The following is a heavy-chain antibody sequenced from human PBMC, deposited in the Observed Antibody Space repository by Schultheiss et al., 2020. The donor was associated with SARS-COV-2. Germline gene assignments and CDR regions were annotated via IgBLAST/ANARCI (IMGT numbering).Heavy chain of an antibody. V-gene: IGHV4-39*01. D-gene: IGHD3-3*02. CDR2: IYYSGST. J-gene: IGHJ6*03. Sequence: SETLSLTCTVSGGSISSSSYYWGWIRQPPGKGLEWIGSIYYSGSTYYNPSLKSRVTISVDTSKNQFSLKLSSVTAADTAVYYCARLGDRPFLEWFPGYYYYYMDVWGKGTTVTVSS. CDR1: GGSISSSSYY. CDR3: ARLGDRPFLEWFPGYYYYYMDV.